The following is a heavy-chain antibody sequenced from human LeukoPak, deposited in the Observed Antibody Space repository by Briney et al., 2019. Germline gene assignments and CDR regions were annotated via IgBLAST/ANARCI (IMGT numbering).Heavy chain of an antibody. CDR1: GFTFSRYA. J-gene: IGHJ4*02. CDR2: ITGSGGST. D-gene: IGHD5-24*01. V-gene: IGHV3-23*01. Sequence: GGSLRLSCAASGFTFSRYAMSWVRQAPGKGLEWVSAITGSGGSTYYADSVKGRFTISRDNSKNTLYLQMNSLRAEDTAVYYCAKRRDGYAATDYWGQGTLVTVSS. CDR3: AKRRDGYAATDY.